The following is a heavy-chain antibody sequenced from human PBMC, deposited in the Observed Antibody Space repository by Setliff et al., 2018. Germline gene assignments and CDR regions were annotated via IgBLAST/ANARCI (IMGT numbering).Heavy chain of an antibody. V-gene: IGHV1-69-2*01. CDR2: IDPRDDFT. D-gene: IGHD6-13*01. Sequence: GASVKVSCKASSYSFSDFYMYWVRQVPGEGLEALGRIDPRDDFTVYAERFKDRLTITADTPTDTSYMGMSSLRFDDTAVYYCARGRLAAAATHWGQGTLVTVSS. CDR3: ARGRLAAAATH. J-gene: IGHJ4*02. CDR1: SYSFSDFY.